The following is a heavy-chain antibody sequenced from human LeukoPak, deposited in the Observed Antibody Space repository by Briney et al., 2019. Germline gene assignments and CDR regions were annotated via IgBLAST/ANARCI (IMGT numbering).Heavy chain of an antibody. V-gene: IGHV3-48*03. CDR2: ISSIGTI. J-gene: IGHJ4*02. CDR3: ARGGYYYDSSAYSDY. Sequence: GGSLRLSCVASGFPFSSYEMNWVRQAPGKGLEWVSYISSIGTIYYADSVEDRFTISRDNAKNSLHLQMNSLRAEDAAVYYCARGGYYYDSSAYSDYWGQGTLVTVSS. CDR1: GFPFSSYE. D-gene: IGHD3-22*01.